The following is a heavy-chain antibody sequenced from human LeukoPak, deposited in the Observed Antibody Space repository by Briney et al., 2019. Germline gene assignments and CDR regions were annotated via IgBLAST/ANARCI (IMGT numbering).Heavy chain of an antibody. D-gene: IGHD5-18*01. J-gene: IGHJ6*03. V-gene: IGHV4-39*02. CDR3: ARDSYGSDMDV. Sequence: SETLSLTCAVSGDSISTRDSYWVWIRQSPGKGLEWLGSVFYSGSAYYNMALQNRVTMSIDTSRNQFSLKLSSVTAADTAVYYCARDSYGSDMDVWGKGTTVTVSS. CDR2: VFYSGSA. CDR1: GDSISTRDSY.